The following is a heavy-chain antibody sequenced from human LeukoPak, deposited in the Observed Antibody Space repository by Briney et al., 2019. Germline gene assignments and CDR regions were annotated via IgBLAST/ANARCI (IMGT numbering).Heavy chain of an antibody. Sequence: GGSLRLSCTASGFTFGDYAMSWVRQAPGKGLEWVGFIRSKAYGGTTEYAASVKGRFTISRDDPKSIAYLQMNSLKTEDTAVYYCTRDVGEHCSGGSCYRLYYYYYMDVWGKGTTVTVSS. CDR2: IRSKAYGGTT. D-gene: IGHD2-15*01. J-gene: IGHJ6*03. CDR1: GFTFGDYA. CDR3: TRDVGEHCSGGSCYRLYYYYYMDV. V-gene: IGHV3-49*04.